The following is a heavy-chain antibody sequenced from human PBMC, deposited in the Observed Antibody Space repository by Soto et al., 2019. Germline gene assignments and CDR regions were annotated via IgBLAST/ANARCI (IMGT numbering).Heavy chain of an antibody. V-gene: IGHV3-23*01. Sequence: PGGSLRLSCAASGFTFSSYAMSWVRQAPGKGLEWVSAISGSGGSTYYADSVKGRFTISRDNSKNTLYLQMNSLRAEDTAVYYCAKDSPYDSSGYPVPFDYWGQGTLVTVSS. CDR1: GFTFSSYA. CDR3: AKDSPYDSSGYPVPFDY. CDR2: ISGSGGST. J-gene: IGHJ4*02. D-gene: IGHD3-22*01.